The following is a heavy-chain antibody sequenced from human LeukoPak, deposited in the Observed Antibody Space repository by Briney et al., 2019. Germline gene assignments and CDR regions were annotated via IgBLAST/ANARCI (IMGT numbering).Heavy chain of an antibody. V-gene: IGHV4-59*01. CDR2: IYYSGST. Sequence: SETLSLTCTVSGGSISSYYWSWIRQPPGKGLEWIGYIYYSGSTDYNPSLKSRVTISVDTSKNQFSLKLSSVTAADTAVYYCARGGDWAVADEVPSAYFDYWGQGTLVTVSS. CDR3: ARGGDWAVADEVPSAYFDY. CDR1: GGSISSYY. J-gene: IGHJ4*02. D-gene: IGHD6-19*01.